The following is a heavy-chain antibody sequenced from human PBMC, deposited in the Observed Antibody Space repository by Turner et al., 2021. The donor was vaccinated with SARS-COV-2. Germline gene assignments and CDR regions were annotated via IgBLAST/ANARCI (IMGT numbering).Heavy chain of an antibody. J-gene: IGHJ4*02. V-gene: IGHV3-53*01. D-gene: IGHD4-17*01. Sequence: EVQLVESGGGLIQPGGSLRLSCAASGFTVSSNYISWVRQAPGKGLECVSVIYSGVRTYYPDSVKCRFTISRDNSKNTLYLQMNSLRAEDTAVYYCARDYGDYYFDYWGQGTLVTVSS. CDR3: ARDYGDYYFDY. CDR2: IYSGVRT. CDR1: GFTVSSNY.